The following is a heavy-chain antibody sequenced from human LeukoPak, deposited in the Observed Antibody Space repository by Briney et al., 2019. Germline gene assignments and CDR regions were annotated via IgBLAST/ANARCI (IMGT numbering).Heavy chain of an antibody. V-gene: IGHV3-53*01. J-gene: IGHJ4*02. CDR3: ARGGGYDFWSGYQLDY. CDR1: GFTVSSNY. CDR2: IYSGGST. D-gene: IGHD3-3*01. Sequence: GGSLRLSCAASGFTVSSNYMSWVRQAPGKGLEWVSVIYSGGSTYYADSVKGRFTISRDNSKNTLYLQMNSLRAEDTAVYYCARGGGYDFWSGYQLDYWGQGTLVTVSS.